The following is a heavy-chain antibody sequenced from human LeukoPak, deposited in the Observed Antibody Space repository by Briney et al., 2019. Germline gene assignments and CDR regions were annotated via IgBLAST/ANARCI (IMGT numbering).Heavy chain of an antibody. J-gene: IGHJ4*02. D-gene: IGHD6-19*01. CDR2: IRSSSDHI. Sequence: GGSLRLSCAASGFTFSGYSVNWVRQAPGKGMEWVSSIRSSSDHIYYTDSVKGRFTISSDNAKNSLYLQMNSLRAEDTAVYYCARNREQWPHYYFDYWGQGTLVTVSS. CDR3: ARNREQWPHYYFDY. V-gene: IGHV3-21*01. CDR1: GFTFSGYS.